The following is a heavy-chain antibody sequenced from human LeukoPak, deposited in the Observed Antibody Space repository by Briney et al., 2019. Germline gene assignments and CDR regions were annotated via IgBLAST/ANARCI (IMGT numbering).Heavy chain of an antibody. V-gene: IGHV4-59*01. CDR2: IYYIGST. Sequence: KTSETLSLTCTVSGDSIRSDYWSWIRQPPGKGLEWVGYIYYIGSTKYNPPLESRVNILLDTPKNQFSLKVTSATAADTAIYYCARVYSGPNCGGDCYWRFDYWGQGILVTVSS. CDR3: ARVYSGPNCGGDCYWRFDY. J-gene: IGHJ4*02. D-gene: IGHD2-21*02. CDR1: GDSIRSDY.